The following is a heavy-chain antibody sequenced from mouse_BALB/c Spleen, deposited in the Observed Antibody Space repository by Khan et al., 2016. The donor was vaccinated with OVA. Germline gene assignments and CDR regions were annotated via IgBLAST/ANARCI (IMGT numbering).Heavy chain of an antibody. CDR3: ARGGYGSPFAY. CDR2: IDPSKSET. J-gene: IGHJ3*01. CDR1: GYTFTSFW. V-gene: IGHV1S127*01. Sequence: QVQLQQSGPELVRPGASVKMSCKAAGYTFTSFWIHWVKQRPGQGLEWIGMIDPSKSETRLNQKFKDKATLNVDKSSNTAYMQLSRLTSEDSAVXYCARGGYGSPFAYWGQGTLVTVSA. D-gene: IGHD1-1*01.